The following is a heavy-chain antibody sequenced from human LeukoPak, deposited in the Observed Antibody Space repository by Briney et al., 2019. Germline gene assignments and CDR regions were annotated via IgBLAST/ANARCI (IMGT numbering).Heavy chain of an antibody. CDR2: IRNKANSYAT. J-gene: IGHJ5*02. CDR1: GFTFSGSA. Sequence: GGSLRLSCAASGFTFSGSAMHWVRQASGKGLEWVGRIRNKANSYATAYGASVRDRFTISRDESKNTAYLQMNSLKTEDTAVYYCTLPNYYDSSGYYSWGQGTLVTVSS. V-gene: IGHV3-73*01. D-gene: IGHD3-22*01. CDR3: TLPNYYDSSGYYS.